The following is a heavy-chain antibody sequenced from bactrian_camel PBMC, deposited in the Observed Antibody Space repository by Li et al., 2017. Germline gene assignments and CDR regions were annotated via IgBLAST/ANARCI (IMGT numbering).Heavy chain of an antibody. D-gene: IGHD2*01. CDR2: IDSDGRKT. J-gene: IGHJ4*01. CDR1: GYTYSSYC. CDR3: AADPRSGDYCYIPPRLEYDY. Sequence: HVQLVESGGGSVQDGGSLRLSCAASGYTYSSYCMGWFRQAPGKEPEGVAVIDSDGRKTYADSVKGQFSVRQDNAKNNHTLYLQMNSLKAEDTGLYFCAADPRSGDYCYIPPRLEYDYWGQGTQVTVS. V-gene: IGHV3S6*01.